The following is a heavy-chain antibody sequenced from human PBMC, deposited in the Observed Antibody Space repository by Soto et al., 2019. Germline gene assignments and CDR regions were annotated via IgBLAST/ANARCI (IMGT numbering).Heavy chain of an antibody. J-gene: IGHJ4*02. Sequence: QVQLVQSGAEVKKPGASVKVSCTASGYTFTSYDINWVRQATGQGLECMGWMNTNSGNTGYAHKFQGRVTMTRNTYISTAYMELSSLRSEDTAVYYCARVGYYYDSSGYYLSFDYWGQGTLVTVSS. D-gene: IGHD3-22*01. V-gene: IGHV1-8*01. CDR1: GYTFTSYD. CDR3: ARVGYYYDSSGYYLSFDY. CDR2: MNTNSGNT.